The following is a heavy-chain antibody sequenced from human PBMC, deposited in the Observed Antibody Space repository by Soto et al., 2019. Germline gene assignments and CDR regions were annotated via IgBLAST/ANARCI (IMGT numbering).Heavy chain of an antibody. Sequence: QVQLVESGGGVVQPGTSLRLSCAASGFTVSRHGMHWVRQTPGKGLEWLAVILDDASGHWYADSVKGRFTISRDNFENTLYLQMNGLSLEDTAMYYCARDDDYPCNGCDYWGQGTLVTVSS. D-gene: IGHD4-17*01. V-gene: IGHV3-33*01. CDR3: ARDDDYPCNGCDY. CDR1: GFTVSRHG. CDR2: ILDDASGH. J-gene: IGHJ4*02.